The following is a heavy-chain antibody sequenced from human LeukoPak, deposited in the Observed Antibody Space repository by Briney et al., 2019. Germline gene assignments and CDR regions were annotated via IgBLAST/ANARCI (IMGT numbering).Heavy chain of an antibody. CDR1: GGSISSSSYY. V-gene: IGHV4-39*07. CDR3: ARGAVAAAALDY. CDR2: IYYSGST. D-gene: IGHD6-13*01. J-gene: IGHJ4*02. Sequence: PSETLSLTCTVSGGSISSSSYYWGWIRQPPGKGLEWIGSIYYSGSTYYNPSLKSRVTISVDTSKNQFSLKLSSVTAADTAVYYCARGAVAAAALDYWGQGTLVTVSS.